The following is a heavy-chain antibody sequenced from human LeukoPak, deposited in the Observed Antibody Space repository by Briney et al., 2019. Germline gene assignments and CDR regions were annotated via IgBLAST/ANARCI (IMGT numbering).Heavy chain of an antibody. CDR1: GFTVSTNY. J-gene: IGHJ4*02. Sequence: GGSLRLSCAASGFTVSTNYMSWVRQAPGKGLEWVSIIYDSGTIHYADSVKGRFTISRDNLKNTLYLQMNSLRAEDTAVYYCAKDGGLWVSAHWGDSWGRGTLVTVSS. D-gene: IGHD7-27*01. CDR2: IYDSGTI. V-gene: IGHV3-53*01. CDR3: AKDGGLWVSAHWGDS.